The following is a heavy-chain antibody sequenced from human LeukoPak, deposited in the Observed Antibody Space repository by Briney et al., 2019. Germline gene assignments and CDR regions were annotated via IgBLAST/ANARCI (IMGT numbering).Heavy chain of an antibody. Sequence: GGSLRLSCAASGFTFNTYNMNWVRQAPGKGLEWVSSISSSSSYIYYADSVKGRFTISRDNAKNSIYVQMKSLRAEDTAVYYCARARGGSWSTDAFDIWGQGTMVTVSS. D-gene: IGHD6-13*01. J-gene: IGHJ3*02. V-gene: IGHV3-21*06. CDR2: ISSSSSYI. CDR1: GFTFNTYN. CDR3: ARARGGSWSTDAFDI.